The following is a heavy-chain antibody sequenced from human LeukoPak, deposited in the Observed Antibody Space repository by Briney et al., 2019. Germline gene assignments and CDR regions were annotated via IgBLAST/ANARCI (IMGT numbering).Heavy chain of an antibody. CDR1: AFSVGDYA. V-gene: IGHV3-49*04. J-gene: IGHJ6*04. Sequence: GGSLRLSCTPSAFSVGDYAMTSVRRAGGGGVESGRFITSKAYGCTTEYAASVRARFTFSRDDSKRVAYLQMNSLRSEDTAVYYCHGYISKNDDGMDIWGVRTTGSVSS. CDR2: ITSKAYGCTT. D-gene: IGHD6-13*01. CDR3: HGYISKNDDGMDI.